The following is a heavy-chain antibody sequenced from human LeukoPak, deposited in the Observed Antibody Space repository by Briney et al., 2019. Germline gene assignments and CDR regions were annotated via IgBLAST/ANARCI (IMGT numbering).Heavy chain of an antibody. CDR2: ISYDGSNK. V-gene: IGHV3-30*19. CDR1: GFTFSSYG. J-gene: IGHJ6*03. CDR3: ARDHMRDYGGTHYYYYYYMDV. Sequence: GGSLRLSCAASGFTFSSYGMHWVRQAPGKGLEWVAVISYDGSNKYYADSVKGRFTISRDNSKNTLYLQMNSLRAEDTAVYYCARDHMRDYGGTHYYYYYYMDVWGKGTTVTVSS. D-gene: IGHD4-23*01.